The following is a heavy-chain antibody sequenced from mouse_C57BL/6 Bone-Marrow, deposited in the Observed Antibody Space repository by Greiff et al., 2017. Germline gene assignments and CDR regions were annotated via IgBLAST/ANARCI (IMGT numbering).Heavy chain of an antibody. CDR1: GYTFTSYG. V-gene: IGHV1-81*01. CDR3: ARSGYYCSTWYFDV. Sequence: QVQLQQSGAELARPGASVKLSCKASGYTFTSYGISWVKQRTGQGLEWIGEIYPRSGNTYYNEKFKGKATLTADKSSSTAYMELRSLTSEDSAVYFCARSGYYCSTWYFDVWGTGTTVTVSS. D-gene: IGHD1-1*01. J-gene: IGHJ1*03. CDR2: IYPRSGNT.